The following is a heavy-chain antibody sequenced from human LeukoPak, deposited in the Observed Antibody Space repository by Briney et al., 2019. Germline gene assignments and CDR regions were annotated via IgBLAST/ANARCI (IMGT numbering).Heavy chain of an antibody. J-gene: IGHJ6*02. Sequence: ASVKVSCKASGYTFTGYYMHWVRQAPGQGLEWMGWINPNSGGTNYAQKFQGRVTMTRDTSISTAYMELSGLRSDDTAVFYCVRSPLGSYYYYGLDVWGQGTTVTVSS. D-gene: IGHD7-27*01. CDR2: INPNSGGT. CDR1: GYTFTGYY. CDR3: VRSPLGSYYYYGLDV. V-gene: IGHV1-2*02.